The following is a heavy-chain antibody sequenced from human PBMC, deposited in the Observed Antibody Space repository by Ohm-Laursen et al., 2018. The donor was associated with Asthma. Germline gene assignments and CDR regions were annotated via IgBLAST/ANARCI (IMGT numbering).Heavy chain of an antibody. CDR1: GASINTTYW. V-gene: IGHV4-4*02. Sequence: SDTLSLTCAVSGASINTTYWWTWVRQPPGKGLEWIGEIHHSGRTNYNPSLKSRVSISVDKSKNQFSLNVNSVTAADTAVYFCTRAGFREGRDWGQGALVTVSS. CDR3: TRAGFREGRD. CDR2: IHHSGRT. D-gene: IGHD3-10*01. J-gene: IGHJ4*02.